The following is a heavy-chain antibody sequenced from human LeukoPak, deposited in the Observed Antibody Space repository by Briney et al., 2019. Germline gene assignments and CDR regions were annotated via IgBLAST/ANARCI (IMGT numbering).Heavy chain of an antibody. Sequence: GGSLRLSCAASGFTFSSYSMNWVRQAPGKGLEWVSSISSSSSYIYYADSVKGRFTISRDNAKNSLYLQMNSLRAEDTAVYYCAASGSSLDYNWFDPWGQGTLVTVSS. CDR3: AASGSSLDYNWFDP. CDR1: GFTFSSYS. V-gene: IGHV3-21*01. CDR2: ISSSSSYI. D-gene: IGHD6-13*01. J-gene: IGHJ5*02.